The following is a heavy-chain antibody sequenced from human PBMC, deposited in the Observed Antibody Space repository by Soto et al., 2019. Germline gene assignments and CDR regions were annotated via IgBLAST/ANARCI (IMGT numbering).Heavy chain of an antibody. V-gene: IGHV3-53*01. CDR3: AREDTATDYYYYGMDV. Sequence: GGSLRLSCAASGFTVSSNYMSWVRQAPGKGLEWVSVIYSGGSTYYADSVKGRFTISRDNSKNTLYLQMNSLRAEDTAVYYCAREDTATDYYYYGMDVWGQGTKVTVSS. D-gene: IGHD5-18*01. J-gene: IGHJ6*02. CDR2: IYSGGST. CDR1: GFTVSSNY.